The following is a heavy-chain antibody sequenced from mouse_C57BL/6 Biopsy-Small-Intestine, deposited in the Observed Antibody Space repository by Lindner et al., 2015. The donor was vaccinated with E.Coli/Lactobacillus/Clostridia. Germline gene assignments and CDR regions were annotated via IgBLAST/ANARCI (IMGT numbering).Heavy chain of an antibody. CDR1: GYSFTDYN. J-gene: IGHJ2*01. V-gene: IGHV1-39*01. Sequence: VQLQESGPELVKPGDSVKISCKASGYSFTDYNMNWVKQSNGKSLEWIGVINPNYGTTSYNQKFKGKATLTVDQSSSTAYMQLNSLTSEDSAVYYCARSFTTVIPYFDYWGQGTTLTVSS. D-gene: IGHD1-1*01. CDR3: ARSFTTVIPYFDY. CDR2: INPNYGTT.